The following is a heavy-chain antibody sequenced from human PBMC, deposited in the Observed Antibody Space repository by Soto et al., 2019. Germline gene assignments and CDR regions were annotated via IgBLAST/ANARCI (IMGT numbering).Heavy chain of an antibody. J-gene: IGHJ4*02. CDR2: IYPSDSDT. D-gene: IGHD3-3*01. Sequence: GESLKISCKASGYSFTSYWIGWVRQMPGKGLELMGIIYPSDSDTRYRPSFQGQVTISADKSISSAYLQWSSLRASDTAMYYCARGGVSTRTFDYWGQGSPVTVSS. CDR3: ARGGVSTRTFDY. CDR1: GYSFTSYW. V-gene: IGHV5-51*01.